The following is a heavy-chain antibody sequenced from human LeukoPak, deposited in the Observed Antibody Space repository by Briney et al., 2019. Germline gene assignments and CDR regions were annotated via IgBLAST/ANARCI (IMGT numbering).Heavy chain of an antibody. D-gene: IGHD4-17*01. CDR2: ISGSGGST. J-gene: IGHJ4*02. V-gene: IGHV3-23*01. CDR1: GFTFNSYA. Sequence: PGGSLRLSCAASGFTFNSYAMSWVRQGPGKGLEWVSGISGSGGSTHYADSVKGRFTISRDNSKNTVSLQMNSLRAEDTAVYYCAKVGDSAPFDYWGQGTLVTVSS. CDR3: AKVGDSAPFDY.